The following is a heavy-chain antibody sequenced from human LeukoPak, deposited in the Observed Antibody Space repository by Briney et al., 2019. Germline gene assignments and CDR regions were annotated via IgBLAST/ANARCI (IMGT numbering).Heavy chain of an antibody. V-gene: IGHV5-51*01. D-gene: IGHD2-2*01. CDR2: IYPGDSDT. CDR3: ARRQGCSSTSCPPDY. J-gene: IGHJ4*02. CDR1: GYSFTNYW. Sequence: GESLKISCKGSGYSFTNYWIGWVRQVPGKGLEWMGIIYPGDSDTRYSPSFQGQVTMSADKSINTAYLQWSSLKASDTAMYYCARRQGCSSTSCPPDYWGQGTLVTVSS.